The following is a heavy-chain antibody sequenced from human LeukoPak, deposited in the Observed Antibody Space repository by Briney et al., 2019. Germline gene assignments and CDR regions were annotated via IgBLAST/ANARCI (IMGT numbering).Heavy chain of an antibody. J-gene: IGHJ3*02. CDR1: GGSISSYY. CDR2: IYYSGST. D-gene: IGHD3-3*01. Sequence: TSSETLSLTCTVSGGSISSYYWSWIRQPPGKGLEWIGYIYYSGSTNYNPSLKSRVTISVHTSKNQLSLKLSSVTTADTAVYYCARRLYQLSRYAFDIWGQGTMVTVSS. V-gene: IGHV4-59*12. CDR3: ARRLYQLSRYAFDI.